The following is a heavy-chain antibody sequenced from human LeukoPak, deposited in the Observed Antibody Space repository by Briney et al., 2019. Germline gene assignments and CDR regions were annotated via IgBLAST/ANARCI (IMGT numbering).Heavy chain of an antibody. J-gene: IGHJ4*02. V-gene: IGHV3-30*18. Sequence: GGSLRLSCAASGFTFSSYEMNWVRQAPGKGLEWVADISYDGGNKFYADSVRGRFTISRDNSKNTLYLQVNSLRAEDTAVYYCAKDLGGSLLPDYWGQGTLVTVSS. CDR3: AKDLGGSLLPDY. CDR2: ISYDGGNK. D-gene: IGHD1-26*01. CDR1: GFTFSSYE.